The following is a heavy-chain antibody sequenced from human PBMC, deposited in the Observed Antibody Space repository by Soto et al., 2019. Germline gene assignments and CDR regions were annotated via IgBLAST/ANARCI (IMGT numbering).Heavy chain of an antibody. Sequence: EMHLVESGGGLVQPGGSLRLSCAASGFSFSNYEMNWVRQAPGKGLEWVAYISSGGDTIHYADSVRGRFTVSRDNARNSLSLQMNTLRVEDTALYYCARDRAAGGYWGQGTLATVSS. J-gene: IGHJ4*02. D-gene: IGHD6-13*01. CDR3: ARDRAAGGY. CDR1: GFSFSNYE. CDR2: ISSGGDTI. V-gene: IGHV3-48*03.